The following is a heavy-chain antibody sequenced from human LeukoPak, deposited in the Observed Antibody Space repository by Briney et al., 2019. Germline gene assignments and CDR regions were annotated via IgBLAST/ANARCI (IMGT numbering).Heavy chain of an antibody. J-gene: IGHJ4*02. CDR3: ARDLLSSSGSYRVSVYFDY. CDR2: INPSGGST. CDR1: GYTFASYY. D-gene: IGHD1-26*01. Sequence: ASVKVSCKASGYTFASYYMHWVRQAPGQGLEWMGIINPSGGSTSYAQKFQGRVTMTRDTSTSTVYMELSSLRSEDMAVYYCARDLLSSSGSYRVSVYFDYWGQGTLVTVSS. V-gene: IGHV1-46*03.